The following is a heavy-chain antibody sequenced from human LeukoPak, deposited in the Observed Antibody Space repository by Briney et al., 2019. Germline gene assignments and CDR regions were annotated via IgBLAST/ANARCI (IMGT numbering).Heavy chain of an antibody. Sequence: GGSLRLSCAASGFTFSSYEMNWVRQAPGKGLEWVSVISSSGDSTYYADSVKGRFTISRDNSKNTLYLQMNRLRAEDTAVYYCAKVRSSSWYRFDAFDIWGQGTMVTVSS. J-gene: IGHJ3*02. CDR2: ISSSGDST. D-gene: IGHD6-13*01. V-gene: IGHV3-23*01. CDR3: AKVRSSSWYRFDAFDI. CDR1: GFTFSSYE.